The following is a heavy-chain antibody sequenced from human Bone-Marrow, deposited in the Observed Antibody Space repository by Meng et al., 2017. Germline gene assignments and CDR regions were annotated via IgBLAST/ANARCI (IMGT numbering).Heavy chain of an antibody. Sequence: ASVKVSCKASGYTFTGYYMHWVRQAPGQGLEWMGWINPNSGGTNYAQKFQGRVTMTRDTSISTAYMELSRLRSDDTAVYYCARVALAVAGIGSWGQGTLVTVSS. J-gene: IGHJ5*02. CDR3: ARVALAVAGIGS. D-gene: IGHD6-19*01. V-gene: IGHV1-2*02. CDR2: INPNSGGT. CDR1: GYTFTGYY.